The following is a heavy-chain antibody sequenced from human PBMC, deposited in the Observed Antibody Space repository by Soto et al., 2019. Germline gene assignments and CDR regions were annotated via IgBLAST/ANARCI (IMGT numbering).Heavy chain of an antibody. CDR1: GFSFTDYS. CDR3: ARDGAYCSGTGCRDYYHYMDV. D-gene: IGHD2-2*01. V-gene: IGHV3-21*01. Sequence: EVQLVESGGGLVKPGGSLRLSCAASGFSFTDYSMNWVRQAPGKGLEWVSSIGGSSSYIYYADSLKGRFTVSRDNAERSLFLQMNSLGAEDTAVYYCARDGAYCSGTGCRDYYHYMDVWGKGTTVTVSS. J-gene: IGHJ6*03. CDR2: IGGSSSYI.